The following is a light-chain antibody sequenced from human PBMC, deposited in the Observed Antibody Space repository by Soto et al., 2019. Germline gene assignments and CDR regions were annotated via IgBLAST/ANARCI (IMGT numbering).Light chain of an antibody. Sequence: VIWMTQSPSLLSASTGDRVTISCXMSQGISSYLAWYQQKPGKAPELLIYAASTLQSGVPSRFSGSGSGTEFTLTISSLQPDDFATYYCQQHNSYSELTFGGGTKVDI. V-gene: IGKV1D-8*03. CDR3: QQHNSYSELT. CDR1: QGISSY. J-gene: IGKJ4*01. CDR2: AAS.